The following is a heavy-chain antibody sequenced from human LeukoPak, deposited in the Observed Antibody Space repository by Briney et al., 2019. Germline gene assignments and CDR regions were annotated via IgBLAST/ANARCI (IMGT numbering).Heavy chain of an antibody. CDR2: IRSKVYGGTP. V-gene: IGHV3-49*04. J-gene: IGHJ6*03. D-gene: IGHD3-10*01. CDR1: GFNLGDYA. CDR3: VGYGSGSSTNNYYYMDV. Sequence: GGSLRLSCIASGFNLGDYAMTWVRQAPGKGLEWVGFIRSKVYGGTPEYAASVKGRFTISRDNSKNTLYLQMNSLRAEDTAVYYCVGYGSGSSTNNYYYMDVWGKGTTVTVSS.